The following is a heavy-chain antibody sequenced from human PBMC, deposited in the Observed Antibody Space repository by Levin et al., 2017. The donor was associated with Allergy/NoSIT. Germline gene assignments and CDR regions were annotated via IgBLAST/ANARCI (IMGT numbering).Heavy chain of an antibody. J-gene: IGHJ6*02. V-gene: IGHV4-31*03. Sequence: SETLSLTCTVSGDSISGGTFYWSWIRQRPGKGLEWIGFIHHSGSAYYNPSLESRLTMSLDTSKSQFSLRVTSVTAADTAVYYCARDECAWLGECYGMDVWGQGTTVIVSS. CDR2: IHHSGSA. CDR3: ARDECAWLGECYGMDV. CDR1: GDSISGGTFY. D-gene: IGHD3-10*01.